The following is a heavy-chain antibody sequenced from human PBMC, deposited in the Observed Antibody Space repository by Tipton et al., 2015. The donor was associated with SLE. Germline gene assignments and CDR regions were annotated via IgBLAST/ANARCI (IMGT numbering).Heavy chain of an antibody. Sequence: SLRLSCAASGFTIGTYAMSWIRQAPGKGLEWVSYISSSGSTIYYADSVKGRFTISRDNAKNSLYLQMNSLRAEDTAVYYCAREAQQLEGGYFQHWGQGTLVTVSS. CDR1: GFTIGTYA. D-gene: IGHD6-13*01. J-gene: IGHJ1*01. CDR3: AREAQQLEGGYFQH. CDR2: ISSSGSTI. V-gene: IGHV3-11*01.